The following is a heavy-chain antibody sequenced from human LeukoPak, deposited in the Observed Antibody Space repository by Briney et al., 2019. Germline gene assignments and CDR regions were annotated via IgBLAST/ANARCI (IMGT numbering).Heavy chain of an antibody. D-gene: IGHD3-22*01. CDR3: ARSHHYYDSSGYYVPTFDY. J-gene: IGHJ4*02. CDR1: GGSVSSGSYY. CDR2: IYYSGST. V-gene: IGHV4-61*01. Sequence: SETLSLTCTVSGGSVSSGSYYWSWIRQPPGKGLEWIGYIYYSGSTNYNPSLKSRVTISVDTSKNQFSLKLSSVTAADTAVYYCARSHHYYDSSGYYVPTFDYWGQGTLVTVSS.